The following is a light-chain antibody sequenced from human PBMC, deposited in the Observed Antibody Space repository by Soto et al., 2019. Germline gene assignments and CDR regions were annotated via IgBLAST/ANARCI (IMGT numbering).Light chain of an antibody. J-gene: IGKJ2*01. CDR3: QQYSSSPYT. V-gene: IGKV3-20*01. CDR1: QSVSSNF. CDR2: GAS. Sequence: EIVLTQSPGTLSLSPGESTTLSCRASQSVSSNFLAWYQQKPGQAPRLLIYGASSRATGIPDRFSGSGSGTDFTLTIGRLEPEDFAVYYCQQYSSSPYTFGQGTKLEIK.